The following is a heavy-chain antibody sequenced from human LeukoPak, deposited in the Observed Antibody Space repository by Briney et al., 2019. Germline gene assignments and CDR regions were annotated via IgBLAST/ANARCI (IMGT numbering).Heavy chain of an antibody. V-gene: IGHV3-23*01. D-gene: IGHD5-12*01. Sequence: GGSLRLSCAASGFTFSRYWMSWVRQAPGKGLEWVSAISGSGGSTYYADSVKGRFTISRDNSKNTLYLQMNSLRAEDTAVYYCAKDHDIVATIDYYYMDVWGKGTTVTVSS. CDR2: ISGSGGST. CDR1: GFTFSRYW. CDR3: AKDHDIVATIDYYYMDV. J-gene: IGHJ6*03.